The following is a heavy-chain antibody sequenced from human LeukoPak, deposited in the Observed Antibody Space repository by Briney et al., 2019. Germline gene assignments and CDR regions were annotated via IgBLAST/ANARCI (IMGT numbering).Heavy chain of an antibody. D-gene: IGHD3-10*01. CDR3: ARAKFGESPFDL. V-gene: IGHV3-48*04. CDR2: ISSYGTTI. Sequence: GGSLRLSCSTSGFTFSTHNMNWVRQAPGKRLEWISYISSYGTTIYADSVKGRFTISRDSAKDSLHLQMNSLRPGDTAVYYCARAKFGESPFDLWGQGTLVTVSS. J-gene: IGHJ4*02. CDR1: GFTFSTHN.